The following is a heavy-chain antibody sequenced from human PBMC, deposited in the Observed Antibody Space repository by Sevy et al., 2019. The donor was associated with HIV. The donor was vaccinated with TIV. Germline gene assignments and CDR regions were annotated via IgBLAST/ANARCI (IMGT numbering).Heavy chain of an antibody. V-gene: IGHV4-4*07. CDR1: GGSISGYY. CDR2: ISTSGGT. D-gene: IGHD4-17*01. J-gene: IGHJ4*02. CDR3: ARERGTVTDY. Sequence: SETLSLTCSVSGGSISGYYWSWIRQPAGKGLEWIGRISTSGGTNYNPSLKSRVTLSVDTSKNRFSPKLSSVTAADTAVYFCARERGTVTDYWGQGTLVTVSS.